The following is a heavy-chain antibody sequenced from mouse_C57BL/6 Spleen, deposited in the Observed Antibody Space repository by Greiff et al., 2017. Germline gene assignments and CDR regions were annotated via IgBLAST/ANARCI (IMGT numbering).Heavy chain of an antibody. Sequence: QVQLQQPGAELVKPGASVKMSCKASGYTFTSYWITWVKQRPGQGLEWIGDIYPGSGSTNYNEKFKSKATLTVDTSSSTAYMQLSSLTSEDSAVYYCAIYYDYDDGAWFAYWGQGTLVTVSA. V-gene: IGHV1-55*01. J-gene: IGHJ3*01. CDR3: AIYYDYDDGAWFAY. CDR1: GYTFTSYW. D-gene: IGHD2-4*01. CDR2: IYPGSGST.